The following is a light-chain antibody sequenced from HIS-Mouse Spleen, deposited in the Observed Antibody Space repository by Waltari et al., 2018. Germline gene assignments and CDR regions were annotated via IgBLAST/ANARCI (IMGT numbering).Light chain of an antibody. CDR2: EGS. V-gene: IGLV2-23*03. CDR1: SRDVGGYNL. Sequence: QSALTQPASVSGSPGQSIPISCTGTSRDVGGYNLVSWYQQHPGKAPKLMIYEGSKRPSGVSNRFSGSKSGNTASLTISGLQAEDEADYYCCSYAGSSTFEVFGGGTKLTVL. J-gene: IGLJ2*01. CDR3: CSYAGSSTFEV.